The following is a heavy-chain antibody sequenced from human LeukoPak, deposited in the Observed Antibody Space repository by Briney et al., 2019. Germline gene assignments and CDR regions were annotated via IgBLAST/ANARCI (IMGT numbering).Heavy chain of an antibody. D-gene: IGHD3-16*02. CDR1: GFTVSSNY. Sequence: GGSLRLSCAASGFTVSSNYMGWVRQAPGKGLEWVSVIYSGGSTYYADSVKGRFTISRDNSKNTLYLQMNSLRAEDTAVYYCARESITFGGVIDTYYFDYWGQGTLVTVSS. CDR3: ARESITFGGVIDTYYFDY. CDR2: IYSGGST. J-gene: IGHJ4*02. V-gene: IGHV3-53*01.